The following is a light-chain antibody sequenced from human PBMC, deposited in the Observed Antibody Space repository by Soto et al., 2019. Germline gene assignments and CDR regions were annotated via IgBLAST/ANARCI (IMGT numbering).Light chain of an antibody. J-gene: IGLJ1*01. CDR2: EVN. Sequence: QSVLTQPASVSGAPGQSITISCTGXSSDVGTYNLVSWYQQHPGKAPKLIIYEVNKRPSGVSNRFSGSKSGNTASLTISGLQAEDGADYHCCSYGGSFTPNPVFGTEPNATVL. CDR1: SSDVGTYNL. V-gene: IGLV2-23*02. CDR3: CSYGGSFTPNPV.